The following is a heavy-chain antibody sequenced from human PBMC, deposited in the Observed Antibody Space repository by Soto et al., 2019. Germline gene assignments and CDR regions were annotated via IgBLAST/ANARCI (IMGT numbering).Heavy chain of an antibody. CDR1: GYTFTSYG. J-gene: IGHJ4*02. CDR3: ARDTFMTQQIQFDY. V-gene: IGHV1-18*01. D-gene: IGHD2-2*01. CDR2: ISAYNGNT. Sequence: ASVKVSCKASGYTFTSYGISWVRQAPGQGLEWMGWISAYNGNTNYAQKLQGRVTMTKDTSTSAAYMEMRSLRSDDTAVYYCARDTFMTQQIQFDYWGQGTLVTVSS.